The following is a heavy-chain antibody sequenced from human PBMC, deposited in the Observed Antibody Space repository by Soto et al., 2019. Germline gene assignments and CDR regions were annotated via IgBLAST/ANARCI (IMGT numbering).Heavy chain of an antibody. CDR2: IYPGDSDT. V-gene: IGHV5-51*01. J-gene: IGHJ3*02. CDR3: ASATIPESIAVARGDAFDI. Sequence: PGESLKISCKGSGYSFTSYWIGWVRQMPGKGLEWMGIIYPGDSDTRYSPSFQGQVTISADKSISTAYLQWSSLKASDTAMYYCASATIPESIAVARGDAFDIWGQGTMVTVSS. CDR1: GYSFTSYW. D-gene: IGHD6-19*01.